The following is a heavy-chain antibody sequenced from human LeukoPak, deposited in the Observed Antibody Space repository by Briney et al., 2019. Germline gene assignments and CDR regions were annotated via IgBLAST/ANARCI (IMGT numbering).Heavy chain of an antibody. V-gene: IGHV3-9*02. Sequence: GRSLRLSCPVSRLSSDDYAMHCDRQAAEGCLEWDSGTRRDRGNIVHTDSMKGRFTISRDNAKNSLYLQMNSLRAEDTALYYCAKDVAARLQYYYYGMDVWGQGTTVTVSS. D-gene: IGHD6-6*01. CDR1: RLSSDDYA. CDR3: AKDVAARLQYYYYGMDV. CDR2: TRRDRGNI. J-gene: IGHJ6*02.